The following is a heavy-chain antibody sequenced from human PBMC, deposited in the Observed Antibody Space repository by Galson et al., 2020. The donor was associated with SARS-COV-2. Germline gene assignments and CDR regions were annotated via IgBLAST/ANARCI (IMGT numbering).Heavy chain of an antibody. V-gene: IGHV1-46*01. J-gene: IGHJ6*02. D-gene: IGHD3-3*01. CDR3: ARVFRGFWSGYYDPAGGGMDV. CDR1: GYTFTSYY. CDR2: INPSGGST. Sequence: ASVKVSCKASGYTFTSYYMHWVRQAPGQGLAWMGIINPSGGSTSYAQKFQGRVTMTRDTSTSTVYMELSSLRSEDTAVYYCARVFRGFWSGYYDPAGGGMDVWGQGTTVTVSS.